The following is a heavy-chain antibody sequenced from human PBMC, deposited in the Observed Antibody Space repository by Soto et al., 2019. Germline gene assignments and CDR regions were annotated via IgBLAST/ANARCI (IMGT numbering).Heavy chain of an antibody. CDR2: INSDGSST. D-gene: IGHD3-22*01. Sequence: EVQLVESGGGLVQPGGSLRLSCAASGFTFSSYWMHWVRQAPGKGLVWVSRINSDGSSTSYADSVKGRFTISRDNAKSILYRQLTSLSAEDSAVYYCALRASYYDSSGYFDYWGQGTLVTVSS. J-gene: IGHJ4*02. CDR3: ALRASYYDSSGYFDY. CDR1: GFTFSSYW. V-gene: IGHV3-74*01.